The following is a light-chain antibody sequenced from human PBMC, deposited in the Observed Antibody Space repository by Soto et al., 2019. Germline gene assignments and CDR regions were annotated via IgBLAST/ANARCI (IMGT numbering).Light chain of an antibody. CDR2: GTS. Sequence: DVQMTQSPSSLSASIGDRFTLTCRASQNIAEVLNWYQVKSDKGPKLLIYGTSTLQSGVPSRFSGGRSGTEFTLTISKLHPEDFAVYYCQQFYSPVLSFGGGTRVELK. V-gene: IGKV1-39*01. CDR3: QQFYSPVLS. J-gene: IGKJ4*01. CDR1: QNIAEV.